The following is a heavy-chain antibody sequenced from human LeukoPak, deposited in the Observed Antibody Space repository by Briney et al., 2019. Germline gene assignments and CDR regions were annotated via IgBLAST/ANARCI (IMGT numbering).Heavy chain of an antibody. Sequence: ASVKVSCKASGYTFTGYYMHWVRQAPGQGLEWMGWINPNSGGTNYAQKFQGRVTMTRDTSISTAYTELSRLRSDDTAVYYCARSDYYGSGSCGFDPWGQGTLVTVSS. CDR2: INPNSGGT. CDR3: ARSDYYGSGSCGFDP. CDR1: GYTFTGYY. J-gene: IGHJ5*02. V-gene: IGHV1-2*02. D-gene: IGHD3-10*01.